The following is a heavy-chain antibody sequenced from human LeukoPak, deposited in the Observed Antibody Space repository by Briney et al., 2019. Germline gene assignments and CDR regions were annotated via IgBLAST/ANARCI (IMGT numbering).Heavy chain of an antibody. J-gene: IGHJ5*02. CDR2: INPSGGST. V-gene: IGHV1-46*01. D-gene: IGHD6-13*01. Sequence: GASVKVSCKASGYTFTSYYMHWVRQAPGQGLEWMGIINPSGGSTSYAQKFQGRVTMTRDTSTSAAYMELSSLRSEDTAVYYCARGRIAAAGTDLNWFDPWGQGTLVTVSS. CDR1: GYTFTSYY. CDR3: ARGRIAAAGTDLNWFDP.